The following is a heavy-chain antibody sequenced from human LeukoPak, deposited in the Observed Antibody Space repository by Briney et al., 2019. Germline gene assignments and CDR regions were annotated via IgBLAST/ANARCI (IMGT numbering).Heavy chain of an antibody. CDR3: AELGITMIGGV. D-gene: IGHD3-10*02. CDR2: INSSGGST. J-gene: IGHJ6*04. Sequence: GGCLRLSCAASGFTFSSYAMSWVRQAPGKGLEWVSSINSSGGSTYYADSVKGRFTISRDNAKNSLYLQMNSLRAEDTAVYYCAELGITMIGGVWGKGTTVTISS. CDR1: GFTFSSYA. V-gene: IGHV3-23*01.